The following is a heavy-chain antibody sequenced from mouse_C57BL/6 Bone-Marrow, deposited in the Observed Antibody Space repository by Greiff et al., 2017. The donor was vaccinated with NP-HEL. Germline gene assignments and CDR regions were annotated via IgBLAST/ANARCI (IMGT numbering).Heavy chain of an antibody. Sequence: EVQGVESGGGLVQPGGSMKLSCVASGFTFSNYWMNWVRQSPEKGLEWVAQIRLKSDNYATHYAESVKGRFTISRDDSKSSVYLQMNNLRAEDTGIYYCTAATVVATADYWGQGTTLTVSS. CDR2: IRLKSDNYAT. CDR3: TAATVVATADY. V-gene: IGHV6-3*01. J-gene: IGHJ2*01. CDR1: GFTFSNYW. D-gene: IGHD1-1*01.